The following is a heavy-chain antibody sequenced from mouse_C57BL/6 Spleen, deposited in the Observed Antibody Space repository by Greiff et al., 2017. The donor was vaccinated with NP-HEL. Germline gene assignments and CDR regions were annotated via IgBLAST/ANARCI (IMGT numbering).Heavy chain of an antibody. CDR2: IDPENGDT. Sequence: VQLQQSGAELVRPGASVKLSCTASGFNIKDDYMHWVKQRPEQGLEWIGWIDPENGDTEYASKFQGKATITADTSSNTAYLQLSSLTSGDTAVYYCTTGITTVVGDYWGQGTTLTVSS. V-gene: IGHV14-4*01. CDR3: TTGITTVVGDY. D-gene: IGHD1-1*01. J-gene: IGHJ2*01. CDR1: GFNIKDDY.